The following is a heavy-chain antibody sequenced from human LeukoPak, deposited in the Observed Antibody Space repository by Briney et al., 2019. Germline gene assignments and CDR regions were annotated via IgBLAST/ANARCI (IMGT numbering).Heavy chain of an antibody. CDR3: GRHGEHCFDF. J-gene: IGHJ4*02. CDR2: IKHDGSEE. D-gene: IGHD1/OR15-1a*01. Sequence: GGSLRLSCAASGFTFSSYSMNWVRQAPGKGLELVANIKHDGSEEYYVDSVKGRFTISRDNAKNSLYLQMNSLRVEDTAVYYCGRHGEHCFDFWGQGTLVTVSS. V-gene: IGHV3-7*01. CDR1: GFTFSSYS.